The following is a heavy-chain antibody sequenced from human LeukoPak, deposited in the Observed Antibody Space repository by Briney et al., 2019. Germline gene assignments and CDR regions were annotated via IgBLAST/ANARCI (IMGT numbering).Heavy chain of an antibody. V-gene: IGHV3-53*01. CDR2: IYFGGTT. CDR1: GFTVSSNY. Sequence: GGSLRLSCAASGFTVSSNYMTWVRQAPGQGLEWVSVIYFGGTTYYADSVKGLFTISRDNSKSTVYLQMNSLRVEDTAVYYCARGDGVYVYWGQGTLVTVSS. J-gene: IGHJ4*02. D-gene: IGHD5/OR15-5a*01. CDR3: ARGDGVYVY.